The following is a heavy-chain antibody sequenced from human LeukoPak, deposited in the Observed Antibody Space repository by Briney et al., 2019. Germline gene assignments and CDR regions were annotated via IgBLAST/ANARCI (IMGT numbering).Heavy chain of an antibody. CDR2: ISSSSSYI. Sequence: PGGSLRLSCAASGFTFSIYSMNWVRQAPGKGLEWISYISSSSSYIYYADSVKGRFTISRDNAKNSLYLQMNSLRAEDTAVYYCARVWKGANYFDYWGQGTLVTVSS. D-gene: IGHD3-3*01. CDR3: ARVWKGANYFDY. CDR1: GFTFSIYS. V-gene: IGHV3-21*05. J-gene: IGHJ4*02.